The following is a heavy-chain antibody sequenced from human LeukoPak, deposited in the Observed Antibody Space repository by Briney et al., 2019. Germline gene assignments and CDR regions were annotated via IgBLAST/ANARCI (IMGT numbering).Heavy chain of an antibody. CDR1: GYTFTSYY. CDR3: ARGPGDYGDY. CDR2: INPSGGST. J-gene: IGHJ4*02. V-gene: IGHV1-46*04. Sequence: ASVKVSCKASGYTFTSYYMHWVRQAPGQGLEWMGIINPSGGSTTYAQRLQGRVTMTRDTSTSTVNMELSSLRSEDTAVYYCARGPGDYGDYWGQGTLVTVSS.